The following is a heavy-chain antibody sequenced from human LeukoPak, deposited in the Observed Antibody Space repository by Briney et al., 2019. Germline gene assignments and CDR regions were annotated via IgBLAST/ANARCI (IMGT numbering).Heavy chain of an antibody. J-gene: IGHJ5*02. D-gene: IGHD3-16*01. Sequence: ASVKVSCKASGYTFTSYGLSWVRQAPGEGLQWMGWISAYNGNTNYAQKLQGRVTMTTDTSTSTAYMELRSLRSDDTAVYYCARGRITQNWFDPWGQGTLVTVSS. CDR2: ISAYNGNT. CDR1: GYTFTSYG. CDR3: ARGRITQNWFDP. V-gene: IGHV1-18*01.